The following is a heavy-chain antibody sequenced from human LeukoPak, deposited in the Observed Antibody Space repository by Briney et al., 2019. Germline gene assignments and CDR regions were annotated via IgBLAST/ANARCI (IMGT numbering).Heavy chain of an antibody. V-gene: IGHV3-23*01. CDR3: AKVRCGATTCYKGWFDP. CDR2: ISGGGGGT. CDR1: GFTFSSYA. D-gene: IGHD2-2*02. J-gene: IGHJ5*02. Sequence: GGSLRLSCAASGFTFSSYAMTWVRQAPGKGLEWVSVISGGGGGTDYADSVKGRFTISRDNSKNTVFLQMNSLRAEDTAIYYCAKVRCGATTCYKGWFDPWGQGTLVTVSS.